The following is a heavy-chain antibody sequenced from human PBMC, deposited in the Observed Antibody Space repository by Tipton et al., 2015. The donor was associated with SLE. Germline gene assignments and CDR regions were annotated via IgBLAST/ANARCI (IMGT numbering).Heavy chain of an antibody. D-gene: IGHD3-16*01. CDR3: ARHRGDFDY. V-gene: IGHV4-59*08. Sequence: TLSLTCTVSGGSISKYYWSWIRQPPGKGLEWIGYVYNSGRTNYNPSLKSRATISEDTAKNRFSLNLSCVTAADTAVYYCARHRGDFDYCLHVTLVTVSS. J-gene: IGHJ4*01. CDR1: GGSISKYY. CDR2: VYNSGRT.